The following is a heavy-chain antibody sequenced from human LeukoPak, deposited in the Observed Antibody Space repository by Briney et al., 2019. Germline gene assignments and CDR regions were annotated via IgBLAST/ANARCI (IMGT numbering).Heavy chain of an antibody. J-gene: IGHJ4*02. Sequence: GGSLRLSCAASGNYWMNWVRQAPGKGLVWVSRIASDGSSTTHADSVKGRFSISGDNAKNTLYLQMNSLRVEDTAVYYCARGRPHGNDYWGQGTLVTVSS. CDR1: GNYW. V-gene: IGHV3-74*01. CDR2: IASDGSST. CDR3: ARGRPHGNDY. D-gene: IGHD4-23*01.